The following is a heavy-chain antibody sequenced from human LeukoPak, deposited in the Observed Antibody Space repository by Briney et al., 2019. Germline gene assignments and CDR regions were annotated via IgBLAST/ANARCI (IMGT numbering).Heavy chain of an antibody. D-gene: IGHD4-17*01. Sequence: GGSLRLSCAASGFTFSSYAMSWVRQAPGKGLEWVSAISGSGGSTYYADSVKGRFTISRDNSKNTLYLQMNSLRAEDAAVYYCAKDGYGDYRFDYWGQGTLVTVSS. CDR3: AKDGYGDYRFDY. J-gene: IGHJ4*02. CDR1: GFTFSSYA. CDR2: ISGSGGST. V-gene: IGHV3-23*01.